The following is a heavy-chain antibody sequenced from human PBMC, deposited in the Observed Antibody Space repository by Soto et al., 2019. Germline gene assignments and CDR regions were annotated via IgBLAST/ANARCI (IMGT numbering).Heavy chain of an antibody. Sequence: PSETLSLTCTVSGGSISSYYWSWIRQPPGKGLEWIGYIYYSGSTKYNPSLKSRVTISVETSKKQFSLNLTSVSAADTAVYYCAREVAAMGSWYFDYWGQGTLVTVSS. CDR1: GGSISSYY. D-gene: IGHD5-18*01. CDR2: IYYSGST. CDR3: AREVAAMGSWYFDY. V-gene: IGHV4-59*01. J-gene: IGHJ4*02.